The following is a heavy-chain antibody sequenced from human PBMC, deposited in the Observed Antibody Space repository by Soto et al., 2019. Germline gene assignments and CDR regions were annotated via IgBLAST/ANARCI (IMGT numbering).Heavy chain of an antibody. Sequence: GESLKISCKGSGYSFSSYWIGWVRQMPGKGLEWMGIIYPGDSDSKYSPSFQGQVTISADKSISTAYLQWSSLKASDTAMYYCARLRRNDAFDIWGQGQWSPSPQ. V-gene: IGHV5-51*01. CDR1: GYSFSSYW. CDR2: IYPGDSDS. J-gene: IGHJ3*02. CDR3: ARLRRNDAFDI. D-gene: IGHD3-10*01.